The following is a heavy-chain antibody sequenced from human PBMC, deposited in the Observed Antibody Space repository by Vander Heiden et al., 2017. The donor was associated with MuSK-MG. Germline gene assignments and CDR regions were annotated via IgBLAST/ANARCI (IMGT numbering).Heavy chain of an antibody. CDR2: IKQDGSEK. J-gene: IGHJ6*03. CDR1: GFTFSSYW. V-gene: IGHV3-7*03. CDR3: ARRYGADDRYYYYYMDV. Sequence: EVQLVESGGGLVQPGRSLRLSCAASGFTFSSYWMSWVRQAPGKGLEWVANIKQDGSEKYYVDSVKGRFTISRDNAKNSLYLQMNSLRAEDTAVYYCARRYGADDRYYYYYMDVWGKGTTVTVSS. D-gene: IGHD4-17*01.